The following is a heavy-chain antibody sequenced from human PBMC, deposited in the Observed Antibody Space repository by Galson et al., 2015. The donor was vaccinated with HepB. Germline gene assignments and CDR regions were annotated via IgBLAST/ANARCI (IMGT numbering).Heavy chain of an antibody. CDR3: ARPRGGDYPPYYYYGMDV. V-gene: IGHV1-18*01. J-gene: IGHJ6*02. D-gene: IGHD4-17*01. Sequence: QSGAEVKKPGESLKISCKASGYTFTSYGISWVRQAPGQGLEWMGWISAYNGNTNYAQKLQGRVTMTTDTSTSTAYMELRSLRSDDTAVYYCARPRGGDYPPYYYYGMDVWGQGTTVTVSS. CDR1: GYTFTSYG. CDR2: ISAYNGNT.